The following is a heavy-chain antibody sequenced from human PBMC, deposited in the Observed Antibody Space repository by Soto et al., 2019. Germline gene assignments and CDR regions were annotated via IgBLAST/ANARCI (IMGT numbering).Heavy chain of an antibody. J-gene: IGHJ3*02. CDR1: GFTFSDYY. V-gene: IGHV3-11*05. D-gene: IGHD3-9*01. CDR2: ISSSSSYT. CDR3: VSDPYDILPGENDAFDI. Sequence: QVQLVESGGGLVKPGGSLRLSCAASGFTFSDYYMNWIRQAPGKGLEWVSYISSSSSYTNYADSVKGRFTIFRDNAKNSPYLQINSLRAEDTAVYYCVSDPYDILPGENDAFDIWGQGTMVTVSS.